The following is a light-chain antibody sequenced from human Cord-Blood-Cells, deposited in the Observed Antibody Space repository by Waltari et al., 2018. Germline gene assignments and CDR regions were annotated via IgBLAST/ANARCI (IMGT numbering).Light chain of an antibody. CDR2: AAS. V-gene: IGKV1-39*01. J-gene: IGKJ1*01. CDR1: QSISSY. CDR3: QQSYSTTWT. Sequence: DIQMTQSPPSLPASVGDRVTITCWASQSISSYLNWYQQKPGKAPKLLIYAASSVQSGVPSRFSGSGSGTDFTLAISSLQPEDFATYDCQQSYSTTWTFGQGTKVEIK.